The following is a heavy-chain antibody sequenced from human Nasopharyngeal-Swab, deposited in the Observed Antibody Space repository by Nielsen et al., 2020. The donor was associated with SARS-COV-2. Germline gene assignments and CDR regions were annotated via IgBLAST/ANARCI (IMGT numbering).Heavy chain of an antibody. Sequence: SVKVSCKTSGGTFRNYGISWVRQAPGQGLERMGGVMPKFDTANYAQKFQDRVTITADESTSTVYLELISLTSDDTAVYYCARDSDYGDYIGWFDPWGQGTLVTVSS. D-gene: IGHD4-17*01. J-gene: IGHJ5*02. CDR1: GGTFRNYG. CDR3: ARDSDYGDYIGWFDP. V-gene: IGHV1-69*13. CDR2: VMPKFDTA.